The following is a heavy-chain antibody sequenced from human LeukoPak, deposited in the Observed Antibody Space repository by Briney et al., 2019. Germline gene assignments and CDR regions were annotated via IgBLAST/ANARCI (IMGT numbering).Heavy chain of an antibody. J-gene: IGHJ4*02. CDR2: ISSSSSYT. Sequence: GGSLRLSCAASGFTFSDYYMSWIRQAPGKGLEWVSYISSSSSYTNYADSVKGRFTIPRDNAKNSLYLQMNSLRAEDTAVYYCARARIAAAGPFDYWGQGTLVTVSS. D-gene: IGHD6-13*01. CDR3: ARARIAAAGPFDY. V-gene: IGHV3-11*06. CDR1: GFTFSDYY.